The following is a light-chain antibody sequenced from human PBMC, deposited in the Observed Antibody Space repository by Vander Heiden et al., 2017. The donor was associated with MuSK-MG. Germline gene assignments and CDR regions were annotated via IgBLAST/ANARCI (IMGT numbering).Light chain of an antibody. J-gene: IGKJ1*01. Sequence: DIVLTQSSDSLAVSLGERATIYCKSRPSVLFTSHNKNYLAWYQQKPGQPPKLLIYWASTRQSGVPDRFSGSESGTDFSLTIRSLQAEDVAVYYCQQYDTSPWTFGQGTKVEIK. CDR1: PSVLFTSHNKNY. CDR3: QQYDTSPWT. CDR2: WAS. V-gene: IGKV4-1*01.